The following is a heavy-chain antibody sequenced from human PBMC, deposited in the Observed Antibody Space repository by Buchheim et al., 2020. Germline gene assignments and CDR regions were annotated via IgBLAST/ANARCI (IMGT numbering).Heavy chain of an antibody. D-gene: IGHD2-15*01. V-gene: IGHV4-34*01. Sequence: QVQLQESGPGLLKPSETLSLICAVYGGSFSGYYWSWIRQPPGKGLEWIGEINHSGSTNYNPSLESRVSISLDTPKNQFSLKVSSVTAADTAVYYCARVIPGYYYYGMDVWGQGT. CDR3: ARVIPGYYYYGMDV. J-gene: IGHJ6*02. CDR1: GGSFSGYY. CDR2: INHSGST.